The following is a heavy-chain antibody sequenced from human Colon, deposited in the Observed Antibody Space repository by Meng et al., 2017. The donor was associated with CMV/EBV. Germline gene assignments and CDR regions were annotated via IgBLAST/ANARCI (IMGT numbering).Heavy chain of an antibody. D-gene: IGHD6-13*01. J-gene: IGHJ4*02. V-gene: IGHV3-7*01. CDR2: INRDGSDN. Sequence: GESLKISCVASGFIFSSYWITWVRQGPGTGLERVANINRDGSDNYYVDSVRGRFTISRDNAKNTMFLEMNTLRVEDTAVYYCTRDAGSSTAMDYWGPGTLVTVSS. CDR3: TRDAGSSTAMDY. CDR1: GFIFSSYW.